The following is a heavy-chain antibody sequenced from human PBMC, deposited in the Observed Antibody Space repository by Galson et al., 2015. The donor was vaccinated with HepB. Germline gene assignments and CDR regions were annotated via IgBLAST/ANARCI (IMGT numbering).Heavy chain of an antibody. D-gene: IGHD6-13*01. CDR3: ARIASGTLAWFDP. Sequence: SLRLSCAGSGFTLSYYTMNWVRQAPGKGLEWVSSITRGSENIYYSASVKGRFTVSRDNAKKSLYLQMNSLRAEDTAVYYCARIASGTLAWFDPWGHGTLVTVSS. V-gene: IGHV3-21*01. CDR1: GFTLSYYT. J-gene: IGHJ5*02. CDR2: ITRGSENI.